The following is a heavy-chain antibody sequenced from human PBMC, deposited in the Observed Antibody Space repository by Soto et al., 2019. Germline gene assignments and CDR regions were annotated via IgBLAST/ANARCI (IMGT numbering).Heavy chain of an antibody. V-gene: IGHV3-30*18. Sequence: PGWSLRLSCAASGFTFSSYGMHWVRQAPGKGLEWVAVISYDGSNKYYADSVKGRFTISRDNSKNTLYLQMNSLRAEDTAVYYCAKGPWEPYGSGPNTLCDYWGQVTRCTGS. CDR2: ISYDGSNK. J-gene: IGHJ4*02. CDR3: AKGPWEPYGSGPNTLCDY. D-gene: IGHD3-10*01. CDR1: GFTFSSYG.